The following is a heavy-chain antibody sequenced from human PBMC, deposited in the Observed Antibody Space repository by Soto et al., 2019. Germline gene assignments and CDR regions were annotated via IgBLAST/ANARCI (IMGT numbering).Heavy chain of an antibody. Sequence: QVQLVQSGAEVKKPGASVKVSCKAAGYTFTSYGISWVRQAPGQGLEWMGWISAYNGNTNYAQKLQGRVTMTTETSTSTAYMELRSMRSDDTAVYYCASSLLVGYGLEGESDWGQGTLVTVSS. D-gene: IGHD5-18*01. CDR2: ISAYNGNT. J-gene: IGHJ4*02. CDR3: ASSLLVGYGLEGESD. CDR1: GYTFTSYG. V-gene: IGHV1-18*01.